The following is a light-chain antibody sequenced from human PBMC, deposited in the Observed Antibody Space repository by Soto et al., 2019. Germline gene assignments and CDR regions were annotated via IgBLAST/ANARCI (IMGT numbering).Light chain of an antibody. J-gene: IGLJ3*02. V-gene: IGLV1-40*01. CDR1: SSNIGAGYD. Sequence: QSVLTQPPSVSGAPGQRVTISCTGSSSNIGAGYDLHWYQQLPGTAPKLLIYDDNNRPSGVPDRFSGSKSGTSASLAITGLQAEDEADYYCAAWGDNLNGWVFGGGTKLTVL. CDR3: AAWGDNLNGWV. CDR2: DDN.